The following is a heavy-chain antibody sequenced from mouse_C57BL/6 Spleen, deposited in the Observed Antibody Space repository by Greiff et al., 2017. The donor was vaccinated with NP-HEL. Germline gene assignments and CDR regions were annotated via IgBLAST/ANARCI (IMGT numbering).Heavy chain of an antibody. J-gene: IGHJ3*01. D-gene: IGHD2-3*01. CDR1: GYTFTSYW. CDR2: INPSNGGT. V-gene: IGHV1-53*01. CDR3: ARGPIYDGYSAWFAY. Sequence: VQLQQPGTELVKPGASVKLSCKASGYTFTSYWMHWVKQRPGQGLEWIGNINPSNGGTNYNEKFKSKATLTVDKSSSTAYMQLSSLTSEDSAVYYGARGPIYDGYSAWFAYWGQGTLVTVSA.